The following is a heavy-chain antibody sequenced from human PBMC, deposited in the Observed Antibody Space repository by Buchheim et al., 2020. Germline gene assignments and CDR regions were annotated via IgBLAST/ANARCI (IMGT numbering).Heavy chain of an antibody. V-gene: IGHV3-30*03. CDR3: VISVLRSLVWLMVP. D-gene: IGHD3-3*01. Sequence: QVQLVESGGGLVQPGRSLRLSCVASGFTFSNYGMYWVRQAPGKGLEWVALTTFDGTNTSYADSFMGRFTVSRDNSKNTLYLQINSLRLEDTAVYYFVISVLRSLVWLMVPWGQG. CDR2: TTFDGTNT. CDR1: GFTFSNYG. J-gene: IGHJ5*02.